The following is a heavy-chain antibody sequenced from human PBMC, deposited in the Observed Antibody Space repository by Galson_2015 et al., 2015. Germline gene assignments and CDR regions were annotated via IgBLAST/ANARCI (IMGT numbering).Heavy chain of an antibody. CDR3: AKVFFGSSTNWFDP. V-gene: IGHV4-39*07. D-gene: IGHD6-6*01. J-gene: IGHJ5*02. Sequence: PSLASRVSISVDTSKNQFSLNLRSVTAADTAVYYCAKVFFGSSTNWFDPWGRGTLVTVSS.